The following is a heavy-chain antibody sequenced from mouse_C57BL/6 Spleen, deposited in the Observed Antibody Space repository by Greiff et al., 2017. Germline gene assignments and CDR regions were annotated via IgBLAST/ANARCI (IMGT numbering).Heavy chain of an antibody. J-gene: IGHJ3*01. CDR1: GYAFSSSW. CDR2: IYPGDGDT. Sequence: VQLQQSGPELVKPGASVKISCKASGYAFSSSWMNWVKQRPGKGLEWIGRIYPGDGDTNYNGKFKGKATLTADKSSSTAYMQLSSLTSEDSAVYFCARGGYYDYDEAWFAYWGQGTLVTVSA. CDR3: ARGGYYDYDEAWFAY. D-gene: IGHD2-4*01. V-gene: IGHV1-82*01.